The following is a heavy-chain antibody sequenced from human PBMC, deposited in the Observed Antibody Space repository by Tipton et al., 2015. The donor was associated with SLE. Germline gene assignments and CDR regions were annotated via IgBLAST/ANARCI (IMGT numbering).Heavy chain of an antibody. D-gene: IGHD3-22*01. CDR3: ARDEYRYDATGYHLLGHFDF. V-gene: IGHV4-59*12. CDR1: GGSTSSYY. CDR2: IYYSGST. J-gene: IGHJ4*02. Sequence: TLSLTCSVSGGSTSSYYWSWIRQPPGKGLEWIGYIYYSGSTNYNPSLKSRVTISVDTSKNQFSLNLSSVTAADTAVYYCARDEYRYDATGYHLLGHFDFWGQGTLVTVSS.